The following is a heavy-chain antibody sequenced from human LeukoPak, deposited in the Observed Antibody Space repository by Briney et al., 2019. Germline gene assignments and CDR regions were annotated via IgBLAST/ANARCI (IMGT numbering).Heavy chain of an antibody. CDR2: INPNSGGT. CDR1: GYTFTSYG. Sequence: ASVKVSCKASGYTFTSYGISWVRQAPGQGLEWMGWINPNSGGTNYAQKFQGRVTMTRDTSISTAYMEVSRLRSDDTAVYYCARDGNLDYWGQGTLVTVSS. J-gene: IGHJ4*02. V-gene: IGHV1-2*02. CDR3: ARDGNLDY.